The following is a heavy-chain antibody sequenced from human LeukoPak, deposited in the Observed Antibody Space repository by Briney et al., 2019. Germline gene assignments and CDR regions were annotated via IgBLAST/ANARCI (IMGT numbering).Heavy chain of an antibody. CDR2: ISAYNGNT. CDR1: GYTFTNYG. D-gene: IGHD2-2*01. J-gene: IGHJ4*02. V-gene: IGHV1-18*04. CDR3: ARSHIVVVPGARQFDY. Sequence: ASVKVSCKSSGYTFTNYGISWVRQAPGQGLEWMGWISAYNGNTKYTQKLQGRVTMTTDTSTSTAYMELRSLRSDDTAVYYCARSHIVVVPGARQFDYWGQGTLVTVSS.